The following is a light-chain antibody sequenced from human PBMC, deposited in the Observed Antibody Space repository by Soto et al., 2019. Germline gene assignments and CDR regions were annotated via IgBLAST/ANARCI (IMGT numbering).Light chain of an antibody. Sequence: QSVLTQPPSASGTPGQRVTISCSGSSSNIGSNPVNWYHQQLPGAAPKLLIYSNNQRPSGVPDRFSGSKSGTSASLAISGLQSEDEADYYCAAWDDSLNGVIFGGGTKVTVL. CDR2: SNN. J-gene: IGLJ2*01. V-gene: IGLV1-44*01. CDR1: SSNIGSNP. CDR3: AAWDDSLNGVI.